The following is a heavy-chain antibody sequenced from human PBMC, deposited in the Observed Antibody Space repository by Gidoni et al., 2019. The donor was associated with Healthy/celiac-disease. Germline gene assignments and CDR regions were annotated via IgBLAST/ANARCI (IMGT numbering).Heavy chain of an antibody. CDR1: GFTFDDYA. V-gene: IGHV3-9*01. CDR2: ISWNSGSR. D-gene: IGHD3-22*01. Sequence: EVQLVESGGGLVKPGRSLRLSCEASGFTFDDYAMNWVRQAPGTGLEWVSGISWNSGSRGYADSVKGRFTICRDNAKNSLYLQMNSLRADDTALYYCAKDFYDSSGYSLYDYWGQGTLVTVCS. J-gene: IGHJ4*02. CDR3: AKDFYDSSGYSLYDY.